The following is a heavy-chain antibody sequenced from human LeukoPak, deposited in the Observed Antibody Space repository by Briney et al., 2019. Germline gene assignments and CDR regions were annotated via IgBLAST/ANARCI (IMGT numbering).Heavy chain of an antibody. Sequence: SVKVSCKASGGTFSSYAISWVRQAPGQGLEWMGRIIPILGIANYAQKFQGRVTITADKSTSTAYMELSSLRSEDTAVYYCAREGPMVRGPGFYYGMDVWGQGTTVTVSS. CDR3: AREGPMVRGPGFYYGMDV. J-gene: IGHJ6*02. CDR1: GGTFSSYA. D-gene: IGHD3-10*01. V-gene: IGHV1-69*04. CDR2: IIPILGIA.